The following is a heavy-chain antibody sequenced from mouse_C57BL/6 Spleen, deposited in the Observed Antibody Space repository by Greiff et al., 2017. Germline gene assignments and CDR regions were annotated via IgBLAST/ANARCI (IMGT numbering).Heavy chain of an antibody. CDR2: INPSSGYT. CDR1: GYTFTSYT. V-gene: IGHV1-4*01. J-gene: IGHJ4*01. Sequence: QVQLQQSGAELARPGASVKMSCKASGYTFTSYTMHWVKQRPGQGLEWIGYINPSSGYTKYNQKFKDKATLTADKSSSTAYMQLSSLTSEDSAVYYCARSIYYGKGDYAMDYWGQGTSVTVSS. CDR3: ARSIYYGKGDYAMDY. D-gene: IGHD2-1*01.